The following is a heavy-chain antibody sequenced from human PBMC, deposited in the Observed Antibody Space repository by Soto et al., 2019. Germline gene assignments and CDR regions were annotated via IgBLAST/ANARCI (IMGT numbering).Heavy chain of an antibody. Sequence: EVQLLESGGGLVQPGGSLRLSCAASGFTFSSYAMSWVRQAPGKGLEWVSAIGGSGGSTYYADSVKGRFTISRDNSKNTLYLQMNSLRAEDTAVYYCAKEAEYYYDSSGSFRGGDYFDYWGQGTLVTVSS. CDR1: GFTFSSYA. CDR3: AKEAEYYYDSSGSFRGGDYFDY. CDR2: IGGSGGST. J-gene: IGHJ4*02. D-gene: IGHD3-22*01. V-gene: IGHV3-23*01.